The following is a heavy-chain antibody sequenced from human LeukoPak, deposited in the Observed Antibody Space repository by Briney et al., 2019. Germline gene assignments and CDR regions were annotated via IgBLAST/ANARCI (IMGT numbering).Heavy chain of an antibody. V-gene: IGHV3-21*01. Sequence: RTGRSLRLSCAASGFTFSSYSMNWVRQAPGKGLEWVSSISSSSSYIYYADSVKGRFTISRDNAKNSLYLQMNSLRAEDTAVYYCARDEMATRPLDYWGQGTLVTVSS. J-gene: IGHJ4*02. CDR3: ARDEMATRPLDY. D-gene: IGHD5-12*01. CDR1: GFTFSSYS. CDR2: ISSSSSYI.